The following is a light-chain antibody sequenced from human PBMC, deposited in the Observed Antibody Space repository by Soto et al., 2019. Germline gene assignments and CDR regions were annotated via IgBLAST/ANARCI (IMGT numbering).Light chain of an antibody. J-gene: IGKJ1*01. CDR3: QQLHSYPRT. Sequence: DIQFTQSPSFLSASVGDRVTLTCRASQGINNYLAWYQQKPGKAPQLLIFGASNLQSGVPSRFSGSGIETEFSLTISGLQPEDFATYYCQQLHSYPRTFGPGTQVEIK. V-gene: IGKV1-9*01. CDR2: GAS. CDR1: QGINNY.